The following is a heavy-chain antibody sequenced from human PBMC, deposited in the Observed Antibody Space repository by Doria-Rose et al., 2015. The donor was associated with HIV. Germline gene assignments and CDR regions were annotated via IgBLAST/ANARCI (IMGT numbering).Heavy chain of an antibody. V-gene: IGHV4-34*01. Sequence: WIRQSPGKGLEWIGEINHGGRTNYNPSLKSRVTISLDMSKNQFSLKVTSVTAADTAVYYCARGPSDFGDYVAFQHWGQGTLVTVSS. D-gene: IGHD4-17*01. J-gene: IGHJ1*01. CDR3: ARGPSDFGDYVAFQH. CDR2: INHGGRT.